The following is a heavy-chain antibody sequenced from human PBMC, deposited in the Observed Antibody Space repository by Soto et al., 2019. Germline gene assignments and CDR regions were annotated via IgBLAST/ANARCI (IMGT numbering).Heavy chain of an antibody. Sequence: QVQLVQSGAEVKKPGSSVKVSCKASGGTFSSYAISWVRQAPGQGLEWMGGIIPIFGTANYAQKFQGRVTITADESTSTAYMELSSLRSEDTAVYYWARPGARGSGSYFNGMDVWGQGTTVTVSS. CDR3: ARPGARGSGSYFNGMDV. J-gene: IGHJ6*02. D-gene: IGHD3-10*01. CDR2: IIPIFGTA. CDR1: GGTFSSYA. V-gene: IGHV1-69*12.